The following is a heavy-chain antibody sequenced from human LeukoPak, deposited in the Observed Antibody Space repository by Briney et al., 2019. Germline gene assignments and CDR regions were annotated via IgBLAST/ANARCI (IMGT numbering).Heavy chain of an antibody. Sequence: GGSLRLSCAASGFTVSTNAMSWVRQAPGKGLEWVSVIYSDGTTYYADSVKDRFTSSRDNSKNTLHLQMNSLRDEDSAVYYCARAQWLDFWGQGTLVTVSS. D-gene: IGHD6-19*01. CDR3: ARAQWLDF. J-gene: IGHJ4*02. CDR2: IYSDGTT. V-gene: IGHV3-66*01. CDR1: GFTVSTNA.